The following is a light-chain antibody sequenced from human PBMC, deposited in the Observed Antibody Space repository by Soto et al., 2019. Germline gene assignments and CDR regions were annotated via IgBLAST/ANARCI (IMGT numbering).Light chain of an antibody. CDR1: SSNIGAGYD. CDR3: QPYDSSLRGYG. CDR2: GNS. J-gene: IGLJ1*01. V-gene: IGLV1-40*01. Sequence: QYVLTQPPSVSGAPGQRVTISCTGSSSNIGAGYDVHWYQQLPGTAPKLLIYGNSNRPSGVPDRFSGCKSGTSASLSITGLQAEDEAAYYGQPYDSSLRGYGFRTGTKVTVL.